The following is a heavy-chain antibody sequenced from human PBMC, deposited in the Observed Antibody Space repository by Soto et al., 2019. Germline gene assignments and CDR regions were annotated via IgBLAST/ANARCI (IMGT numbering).Heavy chain of an antibody. V-gene: IGHV5-51*01. CDR3: ARSSDILTTLDY. Sequence: CKGSGYSFTSYWIGRVRQMPGKGLEWMGIIYPGDSDTRYSPSFQGQVTFSADRSTAYLQWSSLKASDTAIYYCARSSDILTTLDYWGQGTLVTVSS. CDR1: GYSFTSYW. J-gene: IGHJ4*02. CDR2: IYPGDSDT. D-gene: IGHD3-9*01.